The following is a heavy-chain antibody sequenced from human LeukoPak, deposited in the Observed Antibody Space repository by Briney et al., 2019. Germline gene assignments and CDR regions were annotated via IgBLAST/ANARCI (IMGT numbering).Heavy chain of an antibody. V-gene: IGHV4-39*07. CDR1: GGSISSSSYY. Sequence: SETLSLTCSVSGGSISSSSYYWGWIRQPPGKGLEWIGSIYYSGSTYYNPSLKSRVTISVDKSKNQFSLKLSSVTAADTAVYYCVTSGRAAAGTRDAFDIWGQGTMVTVSS. CDR3: VTSGRAAAGTRDAFDI. J-gene: IGHJ3*02. CDR2: IYYSGST. D-gene: IGHD6-13*01.